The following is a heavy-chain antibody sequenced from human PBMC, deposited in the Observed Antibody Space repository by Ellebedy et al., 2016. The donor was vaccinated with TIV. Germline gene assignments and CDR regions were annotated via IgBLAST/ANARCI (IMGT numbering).Heavy chain of an antibody. CDR1: GYTFTGYY. V-gene: IGHV1-2*02. Sequence: ASVKVSCKASGYTFTGYYMHWVRQAPGQGLEWMGWINPNSGGTKYAQKFQGRVTMTRDTSISPAYMELSRLRSDDTAVYYCARGSGSGWYRIFDYWGQGTLVTVSS. CDR2: INPNSGGT. D-gene: IGHD6-19*01. CDR3: ARGSGSGWYRIFDY. J-gene: IGHJ4*02.